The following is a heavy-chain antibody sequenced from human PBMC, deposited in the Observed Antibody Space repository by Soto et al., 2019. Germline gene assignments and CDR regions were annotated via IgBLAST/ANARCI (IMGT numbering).Heavy chain of an antibody. CDR1: GGSISSSSYY. V-gene: IGHV4-39*01. J-gene: IGHJ4*02. D-gene: IGHD2-8*01. Sequence: SETLSLTCTVSGGSISSSSYYWGWIRQPPGKGLEWIGRIYYSGNTYYNPSLKSRVTKSGYTSKNQFSLKLSSGTAADTAVYYCARLMGITNIDYWGQGTLVTVSS. CDR3: ARLMGITNIDY. CDR2: IYYSGNT.